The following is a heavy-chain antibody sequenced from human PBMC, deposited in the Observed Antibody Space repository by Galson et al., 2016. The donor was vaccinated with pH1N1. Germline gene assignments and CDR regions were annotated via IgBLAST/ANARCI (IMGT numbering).Heavy chain of an antibody. Sequence: SVKVSCKASGYTFTAYQMHWLRQAPGLGLEWMGWIKPNTGDTAYAQKFQDRVTMTSDTSISTAYMEVTSLRSDDTAVYYCARDWSGYFTTTHYWGHGTRVTVSS. D-gene: IGHD3-3*01. J-gene: IGHJ4*01. CDR1: GYTFTAYQ. CDR3: ARDWSGYFTTTHY. CDR2: IKPNTGDT. V-gene: IGHV1-2*02.